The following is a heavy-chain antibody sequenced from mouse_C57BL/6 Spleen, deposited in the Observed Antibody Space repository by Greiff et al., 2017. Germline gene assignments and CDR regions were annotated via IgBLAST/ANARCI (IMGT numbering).Heavy chain of an antibody. D-gene: IGHD3-2*02. V-gene: IGHV1-69*01. Sequence: VQLQQPGAELVMPGASVKLSCKASGYTFTSYWMHWVKQRPGQGLEWIGEIDPSDSYTNYNQKFKGKSTLTVDKSSSTAYMQLSSLTSEDSAVYYCARPDSSGVYFDYWGQGTTLTVSA. CDR3: ARPDSSGVYFDY. CDR2: IDPSDSYT. CDR1: GYTFTSYW. J-gene: IGHJ2*01.